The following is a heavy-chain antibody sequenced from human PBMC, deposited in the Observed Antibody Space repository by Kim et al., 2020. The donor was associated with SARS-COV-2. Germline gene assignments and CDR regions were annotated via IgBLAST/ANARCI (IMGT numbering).Heavy chain of an antibody. D-gene: IGHD4-17*01. CDR2: INPDDSKT. Sequence: GESLKISCKGSGYSFSSYWIGWVHQMPGKGLEWMGIINPDDSKTKYSPSFQGQVTISADKSISTAFLQWSSLKASDTAMYYCVRHGMSWTVQNWFDPWGQGTLVTVSS. J-gene: IGHJ5*02. CDR1: GYSFSSYW. V-gene: IGHV5-51*07. CDR3: VRHGMSWTVQNWFDP.